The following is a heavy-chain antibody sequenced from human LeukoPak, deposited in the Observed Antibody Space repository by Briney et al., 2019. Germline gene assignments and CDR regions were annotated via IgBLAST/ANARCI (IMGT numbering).Heavy chain of an antibody. CDR2: IYTSGTI. CDR3: ARSYSGSFLY. V-gene: IGHV4-4*07. D-gene: IGHD1-26*01. Sequence: PSETLSLTCTVSGGSISSYYWSWIRQPAGTALEWIGRIYTSGTITYNPSLKSRVTMSVDTSKNQFSLKLSSVTAADTAVYYCARSYSGSFLYWGQGSLVTVSS. CDR1: GGSISSYY. J-gene: IGHJ4*02.